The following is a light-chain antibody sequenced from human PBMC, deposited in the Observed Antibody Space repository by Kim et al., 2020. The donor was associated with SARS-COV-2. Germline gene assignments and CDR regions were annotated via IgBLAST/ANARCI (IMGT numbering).Light chain of an antibody. Sequence: RGTISCTGSSSNIGGGYDVHWYQQLPGTAPNILIYGNNNRPSGGPDGFFGCTSGSSAALVITGRQAEDEADYYCQSYDRSLSGVVFGGGTQLTVL. J-gene: IGLJ2*01. V-gene: IGLV1-40*01. CDR1: SSNIGGGYD. CDR3: QSYDRSLSGVV. CDR2: GNN.